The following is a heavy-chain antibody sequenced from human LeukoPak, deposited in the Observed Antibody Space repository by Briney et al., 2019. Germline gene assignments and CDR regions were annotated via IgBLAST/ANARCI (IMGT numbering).Heavy chain of an antibody. V-gene: IGHV3-21*01. D-gene: IGHD4-17*01. CDR3: ARRPNGDYPPDY. CDR1: GLTLSSCS. J-gene: IGHJ4*02. Sequence: GGSLRLSCAASGLTLSSCSMNWVRQAQGKGLEWVSYISSSSSYFNYADSAKGRFTISRDNAKKSLYLQMNSLRAEDTAVYYCARRPNGDYPPDYWGQGTLVTVSS. CDR2: ISSSSSYF.